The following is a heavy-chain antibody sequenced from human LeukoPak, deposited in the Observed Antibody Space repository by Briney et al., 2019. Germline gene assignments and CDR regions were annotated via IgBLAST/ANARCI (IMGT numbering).Heavy chain of an antibody. CDR2: IDNDGSNT. D-gene: IGHD6-19*01. CDR3: ARISLSSGWLYFDY. Sequence: GRSLRLSCAASGFTFNNYWMHWVRQAPGKGLVWVSRIDNDGSNTNYADSAKGRFTISRDNAKNTLYLQMNSLRAEDTAVYYCARISLSSGWLYFDYSGEGTLVTVSS. J-gene: IGHJ4*02. V-gene: IGHV3-74*01. CDR1: GFTFNNYW.